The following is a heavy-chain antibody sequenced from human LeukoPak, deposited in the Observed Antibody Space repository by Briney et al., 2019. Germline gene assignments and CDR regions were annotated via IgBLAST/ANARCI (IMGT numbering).Heavy chain of an antibody. Sequence: SPSETLSLTCAVYGGSFSGYYWSWIRQPPGKGLEWIGEINHSGSTNYNPSLKSRVTISVDTSKNQFSLKLSSVAAADTAVYYCARGGVVVPAAPYYFDYWGQGTLVTVSS. J-gene: IGHJ4*02. V-gene: IGHV4-34*01. D-gene: IGHD2-2*01. CDR1: GGSFSGYY. CDR2: INHSGST. CDR3: ARGGVVVPAAPYYFDY.